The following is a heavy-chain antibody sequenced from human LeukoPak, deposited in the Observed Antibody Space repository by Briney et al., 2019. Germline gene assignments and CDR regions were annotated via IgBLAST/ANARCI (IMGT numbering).Heavy chain of an antibody. CDR2: IRYDGSNK. Sequence: GGSLRLSCAASGFTFSSYGMHWVRQAPGKGLEWVAFIRYDGSNKYYADSVKGRFTISRDNSKNTLYLQMNSLRAEDTAVFYCAKSSLLEWLSRQSWFDPWGQGTLVTVSS. V-gene: IGHV3-30*02. CDR3: AKSSLLEWLSRQSWFDP. D-gene: IGHD3-3*01. J-gene: IGHJ5*02. CDR1: GFTFSSYG.